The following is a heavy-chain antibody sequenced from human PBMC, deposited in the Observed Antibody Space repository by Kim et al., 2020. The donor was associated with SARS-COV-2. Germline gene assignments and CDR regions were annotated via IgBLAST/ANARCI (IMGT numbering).Heavy chain of an antibody. CDR2: IYYSGST. Sequence: SETLSLTCTVSGGSISSGGYYWSWIRQHPGKGLEWIGYIYYSGSTYYNPSLKSRVTISVDTSKNQFSLKLSSVTAADTAVYYCARAPRRIITIFGVVTHFDYWRQGTLVTVSS. CDR1: GGSISSGGYY. J-gene: IGHJ4*02. V-gene: IGHV4-31*03. D-gene: IGHD3-3*01. CDR3: ARAPRRIITIFGVVTHFDY.